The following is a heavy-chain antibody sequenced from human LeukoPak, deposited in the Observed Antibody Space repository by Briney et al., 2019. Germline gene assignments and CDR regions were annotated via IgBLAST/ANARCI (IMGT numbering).Heavy chain of an antibody. CDR3: ARQRGDGYNYRWDY. CDR1: GYTFTGYY. CDR2: INPNSGGT. V-gene: IGHV1-2*02. D-gene: IGHD5-24*01. J-gene: IGHJ4*02. Sequence: ASVKVSCKASGYTFTGYYMHWVRQAPGQGLEWMGWINPNSGGTNYAQKLQGRVTMTRDTSISTAYMELSRLRSDDTAVYYCARQRGDGYNYRWDYWGQGTLVTVSS.